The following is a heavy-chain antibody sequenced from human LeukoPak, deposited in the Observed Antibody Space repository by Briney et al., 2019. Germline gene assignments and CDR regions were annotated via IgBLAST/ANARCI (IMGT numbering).Heavy chain of an antibody. CDR2: IKQDGSEK. CDR3: ARFDTASPSMVQGVRYAFDI. V-gene: IGHV3-7*01. J-gene: IGHJ3*02. Sequence: PGGSLRLSCAASGFTFSSYWMSWVRQAPGKGLEWVANIKQDGSEKYYVDSVKGRFTISRDNAKNSLYLQMNSLRAEDTAVYYCARFDTASPSMVQGVRYAFDIWGQGTMVSVSS. D-gene: IGHD3-10*01. CDR1: GFTFSSYW.